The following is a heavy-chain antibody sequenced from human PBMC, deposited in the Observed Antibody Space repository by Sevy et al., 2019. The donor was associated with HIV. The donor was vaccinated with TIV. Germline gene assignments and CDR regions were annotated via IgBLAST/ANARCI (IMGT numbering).Heavy chain of an antibody. CDR1: GFTVSSYG. J-gene: IGHJ3*02. D-gene: IGHD5-18*01. V-gene: IGHV3-30*18. Sequence: GGSLRLSCAASGFTVSSYGMHWVRQAPGKGLEWVAVISYDGSNKYYANSVKGRFTISRDNSKNTLYLQMNSLRAEDTAVYYCAKGGGYSYGYMGSSNDAFDIWGQGTMVTVSS. CDR3: AKGGGYSYGYMGSSNDAFDI. CDR2: ISYDGSNK.